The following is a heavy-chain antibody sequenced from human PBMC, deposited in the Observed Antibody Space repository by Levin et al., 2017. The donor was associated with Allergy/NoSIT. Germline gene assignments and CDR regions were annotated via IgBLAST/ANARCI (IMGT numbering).Heavy chain of an antibody. J-gene: IGHJ4*02. CDR3: AKRGMLSGSYPFDY. CDR2: VSGSGGNT. D-gene: IGHD1-26*01. CDR1: GFTFSSYA. V-gene: IGHV3-23*01. Sequence: SCAASGFTFSSYAMSWVRQAPGKGLEWVSAVSGSGGNTYYADSVKGRFTISRDNSKNTLYLQMNSLRAEDTAVYYCAKRGMLSGSYPFDYWGPGTLVTVSS.